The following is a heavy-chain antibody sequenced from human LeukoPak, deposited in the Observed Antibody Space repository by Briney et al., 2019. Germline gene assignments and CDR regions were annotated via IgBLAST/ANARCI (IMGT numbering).Heavy chain of an antibody. CDR1: GGSISSSSYY. J-gene: IGHJ4*02. V-gene: IGHV4-39*01. Sequence: SETLSHTCTVSGGSISSSSYYWGWIRQPPGKGLEWIGSIYYSGSTYYNPSLKSRVTISVDTSKNQFSLKLSSVTAADTAVYYCATYCSSTSCYTKDNWGQGTLVTVSS. CDR2: IYYSGST. CDR3: ATYCSSTSCYTKDN. D-gene: IGHD2-2*02.